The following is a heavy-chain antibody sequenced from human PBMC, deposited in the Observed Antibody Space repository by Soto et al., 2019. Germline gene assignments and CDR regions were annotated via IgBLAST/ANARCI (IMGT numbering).Heavy chain of an antibody. J-gene: IGHJ6*02. D-gene: IGHD2-8*01. CDR1: GGSISSGGYY. V-gene: IGHV4-31*03. CDR2: IYYSGST. CDR3: ARVHGYCTNGVCYYYYGMDV. Sequence: QVQLQESGPGLVKPSQTLSLTCTVSGGSISSGGYYWSWIRQHPGKGLEWIGYIYYSGSTYYNPSLNIRVTIAVDTSKNLFSLKLSSVTAADTAVYYCARVHGYCTNGVCYYYYGMDVWGQGTTVTVSS.